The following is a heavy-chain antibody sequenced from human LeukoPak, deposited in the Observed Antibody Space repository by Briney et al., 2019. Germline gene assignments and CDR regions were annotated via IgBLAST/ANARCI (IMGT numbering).Heavy chain of an antibody. CDR1: GGSISSYY. Sequence: SETLSLTCTVSGGSISSYYWSWIRQPPGKGLEWIGYIYTSGSTNYNPSLKSQVTISVDTSKNQFSLKLSSVTAADTAVYYCARHGHDAAFDYWGQGTLVTVSS. CDR2: IYTSGST. J-gene: IGHJ4*02. D-gene: IGHD1-1*01. V-gene: IGHV4-4*09. CDR3: ARHGHDAAFDY.